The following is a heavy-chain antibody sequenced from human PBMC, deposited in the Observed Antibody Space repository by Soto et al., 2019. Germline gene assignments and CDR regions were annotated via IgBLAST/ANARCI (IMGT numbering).Heavy chain of an antibody. CDR3: ARAGIQLATVTYFDY. CDR2: IYYSGST. V-gene: IGHV4-31*03. D-gene: IGHD4-4*01. CDR1: GGSTSSGGYY. Sequence: PSDTLSLTCTVSGGSTSSGGYYSSWIRQHPGNGLEWIGYIYYSGSTYYNPSLKSRVTILVDTSYNQFSLKVSSVTAADTAVYYCARAGIQLATVTYFDYWGQGTPVTVSS. J-gene: IGHJ4*02.